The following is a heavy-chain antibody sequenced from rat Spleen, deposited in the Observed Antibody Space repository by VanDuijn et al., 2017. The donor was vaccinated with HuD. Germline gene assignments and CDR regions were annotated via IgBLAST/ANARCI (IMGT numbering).Heavy chain of an antibody. CDR2: ISSDGGRN. Sequence: EVQMVESSGGLVQPGRSLKLSCAASGFTFNNYGMAWVRQAPTKGLEWVATISSDGGRNFYRDSVKGRITISRDNAKSTVHLQMDSLRSEDTATYYCVRQDTSGYSNWFTYWGQGTLVTVSS. J-gene: IGHJ3*01. D-gene: IGHD4-3*01. CDR3: VRQDTSGYSNWFTY. V-gene: IGHV5-29*01. CDR1: GFTFNNYG.